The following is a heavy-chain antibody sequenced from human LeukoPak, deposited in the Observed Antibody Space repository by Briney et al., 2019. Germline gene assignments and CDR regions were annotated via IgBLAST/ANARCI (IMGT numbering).Heavy chain of an antibody. D-gene: IGHD1-26*01. Sequence: GGSLRLSCAASGFTFSTYWMAWVRQAPGKGLEWEANIKGDESAKHQADSVKGRFTIFRDNAQRSVYLQMSSLRGEDTAVYYCARDVGGSLDYWGQGTLVTVSS. CDR2: IKGDESAK. J-gene: IGHJ4*02. V-gene: IGHV3-7*01. CDR3: ARDVGGSLDY. CDR1: GFTFSTYW.